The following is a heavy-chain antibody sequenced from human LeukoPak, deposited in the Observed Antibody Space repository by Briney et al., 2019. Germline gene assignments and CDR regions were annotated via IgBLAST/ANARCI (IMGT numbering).Heavy chain of an antibody. CDR3: ARDIETDDYAPFDY. CDR1: GDTFSSYA. D-gene: IGHD4-17*01. V-gene: IGHV1-69*04. J-gene: IGHJ4*02. Sequence: GASVKVSCKASGDTFSSYAISWVRQAPGQGLEWMGRIIPFLNISNYAQNFEGKVTINADKSTSTAYMELGSLRSEDTAVYYCARDIETDDYAPFDYWGQGTLVTVSS. CDR2: IIPFLNIS.